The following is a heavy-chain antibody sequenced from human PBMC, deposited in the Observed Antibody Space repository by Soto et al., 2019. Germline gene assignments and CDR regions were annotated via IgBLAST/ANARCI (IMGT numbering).Heavy chain of an antibody. D-gene: IGHD6-6*01. CDR3: ARIDRITVRPSPDV. CDR1: GYSFTSYW. CDR2: IDPSDSYT. Sequence: GEALKISCNGSGYSFTSYWISWVRQMPGKGLEWMGRIDPSDSYTNYSPSFQGHVTISADKSISTAYLQWSSLKASDTAMYYCARIDRITVRPSPDVWGQGTTVTVS. V-gene: IGHV5-10-1*01. J-gene: IGHJ6*02.